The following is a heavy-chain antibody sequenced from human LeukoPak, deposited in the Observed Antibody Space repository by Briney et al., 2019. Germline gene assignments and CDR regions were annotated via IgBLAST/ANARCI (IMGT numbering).Heavy chain of an antibody. D-gene: IGHD2-2*02. J-gene: IGHJ6*03. CDR2: ISGSGGST. Sequence: PGGSLRLSCVVSGFNLHDYTMHWVRQVPGKGLEWVSAISGSGGSTYYADSVKGRFTISRDNSKNTLYLQMNSLRAEDTAVYYCAKDPWPRQLLYKSYYYYYMDVWGKGTTVTVSS. CDR3: AKDPWPRQLLYKSYYYYYMDV. CDR1: GFNLHDYT. V-gene: IGHV3-23*01.